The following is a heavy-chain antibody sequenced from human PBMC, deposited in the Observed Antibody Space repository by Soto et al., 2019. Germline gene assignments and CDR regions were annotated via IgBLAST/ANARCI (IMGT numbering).Heavy chain of an antibody. CDR1: GFTFSSYW. D-gene: IGHD6-19*01. V-gene: IGHV3-74*01. J-gene: IGHJ3*02. Sequence: GGSLRLSCAASGFTFSSYWMHWVRQAPGTGLVWVSRINSDGSSTSYADSVKGRFTISRDDAKNTLYLQITSRRAEDTAVYYCAGVRSGGYFAFDIWGQGTMVTVSS. CDR2: INSDGSST. CDR3: AGVRSGGYFAFDI.